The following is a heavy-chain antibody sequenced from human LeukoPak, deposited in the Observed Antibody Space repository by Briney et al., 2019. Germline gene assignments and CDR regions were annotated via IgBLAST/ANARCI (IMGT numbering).Heavy chain of an antibody. CDR2: MNPNSGNT. Sequence: GASVKVSCKASGYTFTGYYMHWVRQAPGQGLEWMGWMNPNSGNTGYAQKFQGRVTMTRNTSISTAYMELSSLRSEDTAVYYCARGSVVPAAILDDYYYYMDVWGKGTTVTISS. D-gene: IGHD2-2*01. CDR3: ARGSVVPAAILDDYYYYMDV. V-gene: IGHV1-8*02. J-gene: IGHJ6*03. CDR1: GYTFTGYY.